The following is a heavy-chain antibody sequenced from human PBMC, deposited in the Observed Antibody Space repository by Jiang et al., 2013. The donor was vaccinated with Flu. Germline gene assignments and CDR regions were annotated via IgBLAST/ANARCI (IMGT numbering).Heavy chain of an antibody. Sequence: KSRITINPDTSKNQFSLQLNSVTPEDTAVYYCARFSGYDRWGHGDYFDYWGQGTLVTVSS. V-gene: IGHV6-1*01. D-gene: IGHD5-12*01. J-gene: IGHJ4*02. CDR3: ARFSGYDRWGHGDYFDY.